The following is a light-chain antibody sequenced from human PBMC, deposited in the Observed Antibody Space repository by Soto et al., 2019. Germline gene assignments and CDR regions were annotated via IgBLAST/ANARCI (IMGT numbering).Light chain of an antibody. CDR2: DAS. V-gene: IGKV1-5*01. CDR1: QSISSW. J-gene: IGKJ2*01. CDR3: QQYNSYPYT. Sequence: DIQMTQSPSTLSASVGDIVTITCRASQSISSWLAWYQQKPGKAPKLLIYDASSLESGVPSRFSGSGSGTEFTLTISSLQPDDVATYYCQQYNSYPYTFGQGTKLEIK.